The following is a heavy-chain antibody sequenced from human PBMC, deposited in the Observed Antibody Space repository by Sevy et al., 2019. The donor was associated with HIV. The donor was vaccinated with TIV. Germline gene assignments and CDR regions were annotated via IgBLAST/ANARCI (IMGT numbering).Heavy chain of an antibody. CDR1: GGSFSGYY. CDR3: ARHRVAGNFDY. V-gene: IGHV4-34*01. J-gene: IGHJ4*02. D-gene: IGHD6-19*01. Sequence: SEILSLTCAVYGGSFSGYYWNWIRQPPGKGLEWIGEINHSGSTNYNPSLESRVTISVDTSRNQFSLRLSSVTAADTAVYYCARHRVAGNFDYWGQGTLVTVSS. CDR2: INHSGST.